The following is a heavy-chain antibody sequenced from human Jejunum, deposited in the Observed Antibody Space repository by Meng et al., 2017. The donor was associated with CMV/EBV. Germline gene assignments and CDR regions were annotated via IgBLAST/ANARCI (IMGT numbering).Heavy chain of an antibody. Sequence: DYVLDWNRQPPGKGLEGIGEIKYSGSTNYNPSLKSRVTMSVDTSEYQLSLKLTSVTAADTAIYYCARGIKGYCSRTTCYGDWYFDLWGRGTLVTVSS. CDR2: IKYSGST. J-gene: IGHJ2*01. D-gene: IGHD2-2*01. V-gene: IGHV4-34*01. CDR1: DYV. CDR3: ARGIKGYCSRTTCYGDWYFDL.